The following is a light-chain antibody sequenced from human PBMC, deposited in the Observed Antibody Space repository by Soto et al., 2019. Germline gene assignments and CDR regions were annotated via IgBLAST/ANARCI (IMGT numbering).Light chain of an antibody. Sequence: EIVLTQSPATLSLSPGERATLSCRASQSVRNQLAWYQQKPGQAPRLLIYDSSNRATGIPGRFSGSGSGTAFTLTISTLEPEDLAFYYGQRGSNGPWTFGKGTKVEIK. CDR2: DSS. J-gene: IGKJ1*01. V-gene: IGKV3-11*01. CDR3: QRGSNGPWT. CDR1: QSVRNQ.